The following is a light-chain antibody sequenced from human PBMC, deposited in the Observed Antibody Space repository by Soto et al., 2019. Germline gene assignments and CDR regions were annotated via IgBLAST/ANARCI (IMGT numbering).Light chain of an antibody. CDR1: SSDVGSYNL. J-gene: IGLJ3*02. CDR2: EGS. V-gene: IGLV2-23*03. Sequence: QSALPQPASVSGSPGQSITISCTGTSSDVGSYNLVSWYQQHPGKAPKLMIYEGSKRPSGFSNRFSGSKSGNTASLTISGLQAEDEADYYCCSYAGSSTFMFGGGTKLTVL. CDR3: CSYAGSSTFM.